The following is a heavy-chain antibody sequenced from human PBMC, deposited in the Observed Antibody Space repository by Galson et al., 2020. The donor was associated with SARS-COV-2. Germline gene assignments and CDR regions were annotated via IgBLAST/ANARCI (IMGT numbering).Heavy chain of an antibody. CDR3: ARQGSGGRAFDI. CDR2: IYNSGST. CDR1: GGSISTYY. V-gene: IGHV4-59*01. J-gene: IGHJ3*02. D-gene: IGHD1-26*01. Sequence: SETLSLTCTVSGGSISTYYWSWIRQPPGKGLEWIGYIYNSGSTNYNPSLKSRVTISEDTSKNQFSLKLSSVTAADTAVYYCARQGSGGRAFDIWGQGTMVTVSS.